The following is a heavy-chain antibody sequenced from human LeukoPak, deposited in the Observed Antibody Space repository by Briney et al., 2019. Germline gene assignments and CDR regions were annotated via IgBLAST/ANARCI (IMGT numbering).Heavy chain of an antibody. Sequence: GGSLRLSCAASGFTFSSYEMNWVRQAPGKGLEWVSYTTKSGSTIYYADSVKGRFTISRDNAKNSLYLQMNSLRVEDTAVYYCAREGYYYDSSGYYVDAFDIWGQGAMVTVSS. V-gene: IGHV3-48*03. CDR1: GFTFSSYE. CDR2: TTKSGSTI. D-gene: IGHD3-22*01. CDR3: AREGYYYDSSGYYVDAFDI. J-gene: IGHJ3*02.